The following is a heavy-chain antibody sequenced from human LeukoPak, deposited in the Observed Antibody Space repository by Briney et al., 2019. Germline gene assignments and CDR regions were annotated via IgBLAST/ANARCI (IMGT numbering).Heavy chain of an antibody. V-gene: IGHV4-4*07. CDR1: GDSISRYY. CDR2: VYTSGST. D-gene: IGHD5-18*01. CDR3: ARAGLGYSYGFDY. J-gene: IGHJ4*02. Sequence: PSETLSLTCSVSGDSISRYYWSWVRQPAGKGLEWIGRVYTSGSTNYNPSLKSRVTMSLDPSKNQFSLKLSSVTAADTAVYYRARAGLGYSYGFDYWGQGTLVTVSS.